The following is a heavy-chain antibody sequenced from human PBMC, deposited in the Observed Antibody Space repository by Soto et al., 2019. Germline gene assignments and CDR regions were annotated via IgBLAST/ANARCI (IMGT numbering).Heavy chain of an antibody. V-gene: IGHV3-7*01. CDR2: IKEDGSEK. Sequence: GGSLRLSCAASGFTFSSHWMSWVRQAPGKGLEWVANIKEDGSEKYCVDSLKGRFTISRDNAKNSLYLQISSLRAEDTAVYYCATDYLAVPVGSDPSGWSGLDYWGQGTLVTVSS. J-gene: IGHJ4*02. D-gene: IGHD6-19*01. CDR1: GFTFSSHW. CDR3: ATDYLAVPVGSDPSGWSGLDY.